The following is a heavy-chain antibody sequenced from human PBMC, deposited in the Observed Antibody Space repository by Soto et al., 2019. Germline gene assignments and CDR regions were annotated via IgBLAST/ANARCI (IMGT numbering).Heavy chain of an antibody. CDR1: GYSFTSYW. J-gene: IGHJ6*02. V-gene: IGHV5-51*01. CDR3: ARASSVLGWYGLGYYYYGMDV. Sequence: GESLKISCKGSGYSFTSYWIGWVRQMPGKGLEWMGIIYPGDSDTRYSPSFQGQVTISADKSISTAYRQWSSLKASDTAMYYCARASSVLGWYGLGYYYYGMDVWGQGTTVTVSS. CDR2: IYPGDSDT. D-gene: IGHD6-19*01.